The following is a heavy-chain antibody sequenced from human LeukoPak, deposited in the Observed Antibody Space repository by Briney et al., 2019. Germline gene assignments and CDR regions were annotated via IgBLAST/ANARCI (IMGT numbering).Heavy chain of an antibody. J-gene: IGHJ6*03. CDR2: ISGSGGST. Sequence: GGSLRLSCAASGFTFSSYAMSWVRQAPGKGLEWVSAISGSGGSTYYADSVKGRFTISRDNSKNTLYLQMNSLRAEDTAVYYCAKTRFLEWLLYRDYYYYMDVWGKGTTVTVSS. D-gene: IGHD3-3*01. V-gene: IGHV3-23*01. CDR3: AKTRFLEWLLYRDYYYYMDV. CDR1: GFTFSSYA.